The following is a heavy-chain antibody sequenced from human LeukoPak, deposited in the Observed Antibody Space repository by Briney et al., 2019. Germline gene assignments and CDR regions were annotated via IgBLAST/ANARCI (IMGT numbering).Heavy chain of an antibody. CDR3: AREFGISRAFDI. Sequence: KSGGSLRLSCAGSGFDFSDNYMAWIRQTPGKGLQRVSYISRGRDDKAYADSVKGRFTISRDSGKNSLYLQMNSLTAEDTAVYYCAREFGISRAFDIWGQGTMVTVSS. D-gene: IGHD3-10*01. CDR1: GFDFSDNY. V-gene: IGHV3-11*05. CDR2: ISRGRDDK. J-gene: IGHJ3*02.